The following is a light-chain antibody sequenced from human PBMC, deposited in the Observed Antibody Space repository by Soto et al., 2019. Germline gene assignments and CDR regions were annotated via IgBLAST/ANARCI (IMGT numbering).Light chain of an antibody. CDR2: GVS. J-gene: IGLJ1*01. Sequence: QSVLTQPASVSGSPGQSITISCSGTRSDIGSCNYVAWYQQFPGKTPKILIYGVSNRPSGVSSRFSGSKSGNTASLTISGLQAEDEADYYCISYTGSSTSYAFGSGTKVTVL. CDR3: ISYTGSSTSYA. V-gene: IGLV2-14*01. CDR1: RSDIGSCNY.